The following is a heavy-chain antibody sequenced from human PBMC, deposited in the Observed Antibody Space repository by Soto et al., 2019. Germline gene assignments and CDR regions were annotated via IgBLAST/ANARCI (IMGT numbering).Heavy chain of an antibody. CDR1: GFTFSSYA. CDR2: ISYDGSNK. CDR3: ARPNRGQQLAGFDY. Sequence: QVQLVECGGGVVQPGRSLRLSCAASGFTFSSYAMHWVRQAPGKGLEWVAVISYDGSNKYYADSVKGRFTISRDNSKNTLYLQMNSLRAEDTAVYYCARPNRGQQLAGFDYWGQGTLVTVSS. V-gene: IGHV3-30-3*01. D-gene: IGHD6-13*01. J-gene: IGHJ4*02.